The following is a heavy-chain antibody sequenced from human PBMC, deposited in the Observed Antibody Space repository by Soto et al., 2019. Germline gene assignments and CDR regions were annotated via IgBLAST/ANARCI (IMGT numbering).Heavy chain of an antibody. CDR2: ISSSSTYI. Sequence: QVQLVESGGGLVKPGGSLRLSCAASGFTFSDNYMSWVRQAPGKGLEWVSYISSSSTYIKYADSVKGRFTISRDNAKNSLYLQMNSLRAEDTALYYCAGGGSTYGRPDYWGQGTLVTVSS. J-gene: IGHJ4*02. CDR3: AGGGSTYGRPDY. D-gene: IGHD5-18*01. V-gene: IGHV3-11*06. CDR1: GFTFSDNY.